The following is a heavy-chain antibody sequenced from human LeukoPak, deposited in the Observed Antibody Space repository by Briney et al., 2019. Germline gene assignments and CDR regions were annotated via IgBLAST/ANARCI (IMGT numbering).Heavy chain of an antibody. D-gene: IGHD1-26*01. CDR2: ISSSSSTI. CDR3: AKAMLVGATTAGNDY. Sequence: GGSLRLSCAASGFTFSSYSMNWVRQAPGKGLEWVSYISSSSSTIYYADSVKGRFTISRDNSKNTLYLQMNSLRAEDTAVYYCAKAMLVGATTAGNDYWGQGTLVTVSS. V-gene: IGHV3-48*01. CDR1: GFTFSSYS. J-gene: IGHJ4*02.